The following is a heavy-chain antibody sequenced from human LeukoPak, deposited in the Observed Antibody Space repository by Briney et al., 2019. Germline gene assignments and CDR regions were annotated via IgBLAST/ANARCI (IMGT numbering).Heavy chain of an antibody. Sequence: PSQTLSLTCAVSGGSISSGGYSWSWIRQPPGKGLEWVGYIYHSGSTYYNPSLKSRVTISVDRSKNQFSLKLSSATAADTAVYYCARVTGGNSVGFDYWGQGTLVTVSS. CDR3: ARVTGGNSVGFDY. V-gene: IGHV4-30-2*01. J-gene: IGHJ4*02. D-gene: IGHD4-23*01. CDR2: IYHSGST. CDR1: GGSISSGGYS.